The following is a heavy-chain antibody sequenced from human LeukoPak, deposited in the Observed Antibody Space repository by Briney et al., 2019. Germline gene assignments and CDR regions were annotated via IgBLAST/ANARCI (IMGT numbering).Heavy chain of an antibody. D-gene: IGHD1-26*01. Sequence: SETLSLTCTVSGGSISNYYWSWVRQPPGKGLEWIGYVYYSGSTNYNPSLKSRVTISLGTSKNQFSLKLSSVTAADTAVYYCARDLPRIVGATDAFDIWGQGTMVTVSS. J-gene: IGHJ3*02. CDR3: ARDLPRIVGATDAFDI. V-gene: IGHV4-59*01. CDR2: VYYSGST. CDR1: GGSISNYY.